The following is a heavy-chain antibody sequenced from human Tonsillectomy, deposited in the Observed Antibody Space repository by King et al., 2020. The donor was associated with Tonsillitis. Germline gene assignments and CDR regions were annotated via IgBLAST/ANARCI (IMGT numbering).Heavy chain of an antibody. CDR1: GFTFSSYA. J-gene: IGHJ4*02. Sequence: VQLVESGGGVVQPGRSLRLSCAASGFTFSSYALHWVRQAPGKGLEWVALISYDGSNKYYADSVKGRFTISRDNSKNTLYLQMNSLRAEDTAVYYCVRDFGGYSFGLHFYYWGQGTLVTVSS. V-gene: IGHV3-30*04. D-gene: IGHD5-18*01. CDR2: ISYDGSNK. CDR3: VRDFGGYSFGLHFYY.